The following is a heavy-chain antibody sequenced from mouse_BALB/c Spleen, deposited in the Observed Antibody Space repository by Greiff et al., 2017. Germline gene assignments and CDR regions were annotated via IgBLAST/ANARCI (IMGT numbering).Heavy chain of an antibody. CDR3: ARRLYRYAMDY. V-gene: IGHV1-9*01. CDR1: GYTFSSYW. D-gene: IGHD2-14*01. Sequence: QVQLQQSGAELMKPGASVQISCKATGYTFSSYWIEWVKQRPGHGLEWIGEILPGSGSTNYNEKFKGKATFTADTSSNTAYMQLSSLTSEDSAVYYCARRLYRYAMDYWGQGTSVTVSS. J-gene: IGHJ4*01. CDR2: ILPGSGST.